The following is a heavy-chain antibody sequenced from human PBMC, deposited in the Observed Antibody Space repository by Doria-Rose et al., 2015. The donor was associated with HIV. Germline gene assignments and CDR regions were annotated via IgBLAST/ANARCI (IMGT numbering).Heavy chain of an antibody. V-gene: IGHV2-26*01. CDR2: IFSDDER. D-gene: IGHD6-13*01. CDR3: ARINSSRWYHKYYFDF. J-gene: IGHJ4*02. CDR1: GVSLSSPGMG. Sequence: QVTLKESGPVLVKPTETLTLTCTVSGVSLSSPGMGVSWIRQPPGKALEWLANIFSDDERSYKPSLKSRLTISRGTSKSQVVLTMTDMDPVDTATYYCARINSSRWYHKYYFDFWGQGTLVIVSA.